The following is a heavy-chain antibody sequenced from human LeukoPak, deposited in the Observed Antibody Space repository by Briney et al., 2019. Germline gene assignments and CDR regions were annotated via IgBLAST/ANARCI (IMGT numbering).Heavy chain of an antibody. CDR3: AREQTGRYYDSSGYNY. J-gene: IGHJ4*02. D-gene: IGHD3-22*01. Sequence: GSLRLSCAASGFTFSSYAMHWVRQAPGKGLEWVAVISYDGSNKYYADSVKGRFTISRDNSKNTLYLQMNSLRAEDTAVYYCAREQTGRYYDSSGYNYWGQGTLVTVSS. CDR1: GFTFSSYA. V-gene: IGHV3-30*04. CDR2: ISYDGSNK.